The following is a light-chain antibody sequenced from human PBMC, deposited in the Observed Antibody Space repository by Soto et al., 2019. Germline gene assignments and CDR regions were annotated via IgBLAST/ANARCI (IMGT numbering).Light chain of an antibody. V-gene: IGKV2-28*01. CDR1: KSLRLRKGYNY. CDR2: LGS. Sequence: DIVMTQSPLSLPVTPGGPASISCRPSKSLRLRKGYNYLDWYLQKPGHSPQLLIYLGSNRASGVPDRFSGSGSGTDFTLKISRVEAEDVGVYYCMQALQTPYTFGQGTKLEIK. J-gene: IGKJ2*01. CDR3: MQALQTPYT.